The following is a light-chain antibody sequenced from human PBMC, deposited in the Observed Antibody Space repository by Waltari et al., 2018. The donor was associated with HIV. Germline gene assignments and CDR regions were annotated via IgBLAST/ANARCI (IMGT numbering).Light chain of an antibody. CDR2: SNN. V-gene: IGLV1-44*01. CDR1: RSNLGSNT. Sequence: QSVLTQPPSASGTPGQRVTISCSGSRSNLGSNTVNWYQQVPGTAPKLLNYSNNQRPSGVPDRFSGSKSGTSASLAISGLQSEDEVDYFCASWDDRLSGWVFGGGTKLTVL. CDR3: ASWDDRLSGWV. J-gene: IGLJ3*02.